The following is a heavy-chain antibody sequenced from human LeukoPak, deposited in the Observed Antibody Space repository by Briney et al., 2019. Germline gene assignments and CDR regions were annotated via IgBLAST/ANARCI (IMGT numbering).Heavy chain of an antibody. Sequence: PGGSLRHSRAASGFTCISYGMLWVRQAPGKGLEWVAFIRYDGNEKYYGDSAKGRFTISRDKSKSTLFLQMNSLRPEDTALYYCAKDIREIGQKYSLGYGGPGTLVTVAS. CDR3: AKDIREIGQKYSLGY. V-gene: IGHV3-30*02. CDR1: GFTCISYG. J-gene: IGHJ4*02. CDR2: IRYDGNEK. D-gene: IGHD2-15*01.